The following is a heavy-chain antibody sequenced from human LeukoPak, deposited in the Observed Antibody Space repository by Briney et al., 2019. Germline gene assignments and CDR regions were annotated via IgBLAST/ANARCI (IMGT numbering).Heavy chain of an antibody. D-gene: IGHD1-26*01. Sequence: PSETLSLTCTVSGGSISSYYWSWIRQPAGKGLEWIGEINHSGSTNYNPSLKSRVTISVDTSKNQFSLKLSSVTAADTAVYYCASFDSGSYYGPGLAYDYWGQGTLVTVSS. V-gene: IGHV4-34*01. CDR2: INHSGST. J-gene: IGHJ4*02. CDR1: GGSISSYY. CDR3: ASFDSGSYYGPGLAYDY.